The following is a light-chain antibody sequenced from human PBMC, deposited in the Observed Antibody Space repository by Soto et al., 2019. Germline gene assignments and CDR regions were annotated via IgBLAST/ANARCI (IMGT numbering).Light chain of an antibody. CDR2: GVT. CDR3: SSFTSNRIYV. CDR1: SSDIGAYDY. Sequence: QSALTQPASLSGSPGQSITISCTGTSSDIGAYDYVSWFQQHPGKAPKLLIHGVTTRPSGISGRFSASKSGLTASLTISGLQPEDEADYYCSSFTSNRIYVFGPGTKVT. V-gene: IGLV2-14*01. J-gene: IGLJ1*01.